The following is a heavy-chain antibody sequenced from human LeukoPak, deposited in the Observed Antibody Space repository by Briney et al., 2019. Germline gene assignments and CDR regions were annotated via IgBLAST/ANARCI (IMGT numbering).Heavy chain of an antibody. CDR3: ARVLREYYYYGMDV. V-gene: IGHV4-61*02. CDR2: IYTSGST. Sequence: SETLSLTCTVSGGSISSVSYYWSWLRQPAGKGLEWIGRIYTSGSTNYNPSLKSRVTISVHTSKNQFSLKLSSVTAADTAVYYCARVLREYYYYGMDVWGQGTTVTVSS. CDR1: GGSISSVSYY. J-gene: IGHJ6*02.